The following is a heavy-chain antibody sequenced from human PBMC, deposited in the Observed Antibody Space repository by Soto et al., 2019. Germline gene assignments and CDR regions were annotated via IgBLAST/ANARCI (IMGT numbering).Heavy chain of an antibody. V-gene: IGHV1-3*04. Sequence: QVQLVQSGAEVKKPGASVKVSCKASGITYTTYAIHWVRQAPGQGREWMGWINTGNGNTRYSQSFQGRVTLTTDTSANTASMDLNSLTSEDTAVYYCARAISVYVTWGQGTLITVSS. D-gene: IGHD5-12*01. CDR2: INTGNGNT. CDR1: GITYTTYA. J-gene: IGHJ5*02. CDR3: ARAISVYVT.